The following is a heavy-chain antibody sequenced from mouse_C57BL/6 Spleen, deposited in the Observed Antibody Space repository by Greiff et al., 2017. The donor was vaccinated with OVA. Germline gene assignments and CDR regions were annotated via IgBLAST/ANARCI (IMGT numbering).Heavy chain of an antibody. V-gene: IGHV1-22*01. D-gene: IGHD4-1*01. CDR2: INPNNGGT. CDR3: ATDWATWFAY. Sequence: EVKLQQSGPELVKPGASVKMSCKASGYTFTDYNMHWVKQSHGKSLEWIGYINPNNGGTSYNQKFKGKATLTVNKSSSTAYMELRSLTSEDSAVYYCATDWATWFAYWGQGTLVTVSA. CDR1: GYTFTDYN. J-gene: IGHJ3*01.